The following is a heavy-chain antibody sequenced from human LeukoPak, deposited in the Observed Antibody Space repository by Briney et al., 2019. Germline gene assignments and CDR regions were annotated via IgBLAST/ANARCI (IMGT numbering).Heavy chain of an antibody. CDR3: ARRGTGTTGYFDY. J-gene: IGHJ4*02. D-gene: IGHD1-1*01. CDR1: GGSISSYY. Sequence: PSETLSLTCTVSGGSISSYYWSWIRQPPGKGLEWIGYIYYSGSTNYNPSLKSRVTISVDTSKNQFSLKLSSVTAADTAVYYCARRGTGTTGYFDYWGQGTLVTVSS. V-gene: IGHV4-59*01. CDR2: IYYSGST.